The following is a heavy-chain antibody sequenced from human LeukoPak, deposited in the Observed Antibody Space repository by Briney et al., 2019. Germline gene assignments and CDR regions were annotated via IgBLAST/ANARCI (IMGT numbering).Heavy chain of an antibody. J-gene: IGHJ4*02. D-gene: IGHD1-26*01. CDR3: ASLKMAGIVAPFDY. CDR1: GGSLISSSYY. Sequence: SETLSLTCTVSGGSLISSSYYWVCIRHPPANVLEWLGSIYYSGSTYYNPSLKSRVTISVDTSKNQFSLKLSSVTAADTAVYYCASLKMAGIVAPFDYWGQGTLVTVSS. CDR2: IYYSGST. V-gene: IGHV4-39*07.